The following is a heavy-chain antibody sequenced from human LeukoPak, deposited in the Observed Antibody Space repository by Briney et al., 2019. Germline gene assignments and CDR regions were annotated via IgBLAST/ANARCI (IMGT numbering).Heavy chain of an antibody. CDR3: ARSVVVAATGVYNWFDP. V-gene: IGHV1-69*05. J-gene: IGHJ5*02. CDR2: IIPIFGTA. D-gene: IGHD2-15*01. CDR1: GYTFTGYY. Sequence: SVKVSCKASGYTFTGYYMHWVRQAPGQGLEWMGGIIPIFGTANYAQKFQGRVTITTDESTSTAYMELSSLRSEDTAVYYCARSVVVAATGVYNWFDPWGQGTLVTVSS.